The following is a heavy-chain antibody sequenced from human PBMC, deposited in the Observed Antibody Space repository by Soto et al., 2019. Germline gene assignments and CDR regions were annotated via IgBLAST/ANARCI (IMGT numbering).Heavy chain of an antibody. CDR2: IKQDGSEK. D-gene: IGHD2-2*01. Sequence: GGSLRLSCAASGFTFSSYWMNWVRQAPGKGLEWVANIKQDGSEKYYVDSVKGRFTISRDNTKNTLYLQMSSLRAEDTAVYYCAKDEQYCSTTGCNFDYWGQGTLVTVSS. CDR1: GFTFSSYW. V-gene: IGHV3-7*03. CDR3: AKDEQYCSTTGCNFDY. J-gene: IGHJ4*02.